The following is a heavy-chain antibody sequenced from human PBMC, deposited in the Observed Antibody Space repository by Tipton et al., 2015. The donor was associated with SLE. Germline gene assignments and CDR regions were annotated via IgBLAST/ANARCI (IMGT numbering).Heavy chain of an antibody. Sequence: SLRLSCAASGFTFSSYAMSWVRQAPGKGLEWASVISSGGSSTYYADSVKGRFTISRDNSKNTLYLQMNSLRAEDTAVYYCAKAALRTPGHDMDVWGKGTTVAVSS. J-gene: IGHJ6*03. CDR2: ISSGGSST. V-gene: IGHV3-23*03. CDR3: AKAALRTPGHDMDV. D-gene: IGHD2-15*01. CDR1: GFTFSSYA.